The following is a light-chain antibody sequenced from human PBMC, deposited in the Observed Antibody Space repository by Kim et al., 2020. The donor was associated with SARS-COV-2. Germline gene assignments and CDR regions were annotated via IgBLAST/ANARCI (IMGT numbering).Light chain of an antibody. Sequence: SASVGDRVTSTCRASQSINRWMAWYQQKPGKAPNLLIYGASNMGSGVPSRFSGSGSGTEFTLTVSSLQADDFVTYYCQQFYAFPYTFGQGTKLEI. CDR3: QQFYAFPYT. J-gene: IGKJ2*01. CDR2: GAS. CDR1: QSINRW. V-gene: IGKV1-5*01.